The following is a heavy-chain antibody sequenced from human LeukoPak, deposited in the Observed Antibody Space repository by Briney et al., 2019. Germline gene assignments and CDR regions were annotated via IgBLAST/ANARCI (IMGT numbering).Heavy chain of an antibody. CDR2: ISGSGGNT. D-gene: IGHD5-18*01. J-gene: IGHJ4*02. V-gene: IGHV3-23*01. CDR1: GFTFSSYA. Sequence: GGSLRLSCEASGFTFSSYAMSWVRQAPGKGLEWVSAISGSGGNTYYADSVKGRFTISRDNSKNTLYLQMNILRAEDTAVYYCARTSAWILGYDYWGQGTLVTVSS. CDR3: ARTSAWILGYDY.